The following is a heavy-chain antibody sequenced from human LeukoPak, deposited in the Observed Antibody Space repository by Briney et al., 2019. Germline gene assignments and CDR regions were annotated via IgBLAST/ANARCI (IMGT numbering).Heavy chain of an antibody. J-gene: IGHJ4*02. V-gene: IGHV1-18*01. CDR1: GYTFTNYG. CDR3: AKDRGWQYADYETVAVEH. CDR2: ISVYTGKT. D-gene: IGHD4-17*01. Sequence: APVKVSCKASGYTFTNYGISWVRQAPGQGLEWMGWISVYTGKTYHAQKFQARVTMTTDTSTTTAYMELRSLRSDDTAVYYCAKDRGWQYADYETVAVEHWGQGTLVTVSS.